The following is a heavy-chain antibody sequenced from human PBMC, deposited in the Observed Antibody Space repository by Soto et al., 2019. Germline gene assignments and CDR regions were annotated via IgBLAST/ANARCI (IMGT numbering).Heavy chain of an antibody. J-gene: IGHJ4*02. V-gene: IGHV4-34*01. CDR2: ISHSGST. Sequence: WTWIRQTPGKGLEWIGEISHSGSTNYNPSLMSRVTMSADTSKKQFSLRLSSVTAADTALYFCARGYESSRRYLPLLYYWGQGTLVTVSS. D-gene: IGHD3-22*01. CDR3: ARGYESSRRYLPLLYY.